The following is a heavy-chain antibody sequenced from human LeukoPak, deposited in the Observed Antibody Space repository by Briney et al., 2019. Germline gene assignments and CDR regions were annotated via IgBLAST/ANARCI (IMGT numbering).Heavy chain of an antibody. Sequence: GGSLRLSCAASGFTFSSYGMHWVRQAPGKGLEWVAFIRYDGSNKYYADSVKGRFTISRDNSKNTLYLQMNSLRAEDTAVYYCAKDLSSSTSCPDYWGQGTLVTVSS. D-gene: IGHD2-2*01. V-gene: IGHV3-30*02. CDR3: AKDLSSSTSCPDY. CDR2: IRYDGSNK. J-gene: IGHJ4*02. CDR1: GFTFSSYG.